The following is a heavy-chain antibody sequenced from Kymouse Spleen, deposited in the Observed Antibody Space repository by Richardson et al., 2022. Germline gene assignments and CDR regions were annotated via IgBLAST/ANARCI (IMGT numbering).Heavy chain of an antibody. CDR1: GGSISSSSYY. V-gene: IGHV4-39*01. D-gene: IGHD3-10*01. J-gene: IGHJ6*02. CDR3: ARLLLWFGELSGMDV. Sequence: QLQLQESGPGLVKPSETLSLTCTVSGGSISSSSYYWGWIRQPPGKGLEWIGSIYYSGSTYYNPSLKSRVTISVDTSKNQFSLKLSSVTAADTAVYYCARLLLWFGELSGMDVWGQGTTVTVSS. CDR2: IYYSGST.